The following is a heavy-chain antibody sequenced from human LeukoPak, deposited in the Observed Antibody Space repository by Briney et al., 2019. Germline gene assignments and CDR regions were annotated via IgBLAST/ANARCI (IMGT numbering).Heavy chain of an antibody. V-gene: IGHV4-34*01. D-gene: IGHD3-10*01. CDR1: GGSFSGYY. J-gene: IGHJ4*02. Sequence: PSETLSLTCAVYGGSFSGYYWSWIRQPPGKGLEWIGEINHSGGTNYNPSLKSRVTISVDTSKNQFSLKLSSVTAADTAVYYCARDLPYYYGSGSPRFDYWGQGTLVTVSS. CDR3: ARDLPYYYGSGSPRFDY. CDR2: INHSGGT.